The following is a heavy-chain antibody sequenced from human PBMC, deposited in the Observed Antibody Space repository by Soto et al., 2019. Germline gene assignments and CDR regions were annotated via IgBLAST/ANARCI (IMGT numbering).Heavy chain of an antibody. J-gene: IGHJ4*02. D-gene: IGHD6-19*01. CDR1: GFTVSSNY. CDR3: AKELHTSSGWSQVIY. V-gene: IGHV3-66*01. CDR2: IYSGGST. Sequence: PGGSLRLSCAASGFTVSSNYMSWVRQAPGKGLEWVSVIYSGGSTYYADSVKGRFTISRDNSKNTLYLQMNSLRAEDMAVYYCAKELHTSSGWSQVIYWGQGTLVTVSS.